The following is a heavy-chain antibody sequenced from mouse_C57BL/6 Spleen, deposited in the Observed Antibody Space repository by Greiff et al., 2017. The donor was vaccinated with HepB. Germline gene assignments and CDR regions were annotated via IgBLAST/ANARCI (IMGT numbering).Heavy chain of an antibody. CDR1: GYTFTNYW. Sequence: VQLVESGAELVRPGTSVKMSCKASGYTFTNYWIGWAKQRPGHGLEWIGDIYPGGGYTNYNEKFKGKATLTADKSSSTAYMQFSSLTSEDSAIYYCARRSNYFDYWGQGTTLTVSS. CDR2: IYPGGGYT. V-gene: IGHV1-63*01. J-gene: IGHJ2*01. D-gene: IGHD5-1*01. CDR3: ARRSNYFDY.